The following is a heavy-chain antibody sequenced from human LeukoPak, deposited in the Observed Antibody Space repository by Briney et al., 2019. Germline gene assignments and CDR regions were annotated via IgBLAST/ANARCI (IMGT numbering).Heavy chain of an antibody. D-gene: IGHD3-9*01. CDR2: IRYDGSNK. J-gene: IGHJ4*02. CDR3: AKGGKYDILTGYRRSRLLGDF. CDR1: GFTFSSHG. Sequence: GGSLRLSCAASGFTFSSHGMHWVRQTPAKGLEWVAFIRYDGSNKYYADSVMGRFIISRDNSKNTLFLQMNSLRPEDTAVYYCAKGGKYDILTGYRRSRLLGDFWGQGTLVTVSS. V-gene: IGHV3-30*02.